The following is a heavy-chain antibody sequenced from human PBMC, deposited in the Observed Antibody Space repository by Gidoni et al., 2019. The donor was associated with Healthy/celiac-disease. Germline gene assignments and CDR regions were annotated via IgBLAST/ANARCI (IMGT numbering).Heavy chain of an antibody. CDR2: ISSSSSYI. D-gene: IGHD3-22*01. CDR1: GFPFSSYS. J-gene: IGHJ4*02. Sequence: EVQLVDSGGVLVKPGGSLRLSCAASGFPFSSYSMNWVRQAPGKGLEWVSSISSSSSYIYYADSVKGRFTISRDNAKNSLYLQMNSRRAEDTAVYYCARVLYYDSSGYPYWGQGTLVTVSS. V-gene: IGHV3-21*01. CDR3: ARVLYYDSSGYPY.